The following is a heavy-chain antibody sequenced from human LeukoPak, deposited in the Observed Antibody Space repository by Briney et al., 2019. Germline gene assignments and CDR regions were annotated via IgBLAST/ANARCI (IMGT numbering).Heavy chain of an antibody. J-gene: IGHJ4*02. D-gene: IGHD5-12*01. CDR3: ARASGGYDF. V-gene: IGHV3-23*01. Sequence: GGSLRLSCAASGFTFSSHGMNWVRQAPGKGLEWVSGISPSGGITYYTDSVKGRFTISRDNSKNTQSLQMNSLRAEDTAVYYCARASGGYDFWGQGTLVTVSS. CDR1: GFTFSSHG. CDR2: ISPSGGIT.